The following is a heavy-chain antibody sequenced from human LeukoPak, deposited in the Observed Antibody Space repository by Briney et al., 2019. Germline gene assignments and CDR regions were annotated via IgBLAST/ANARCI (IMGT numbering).Heavy chain of an antibody. CDR2: ISAYNGNT. CDR3: AGSSSWLNWFDP. V-gene: IGHV1-18*01. CDR1: GYTFTSYG. Sequence: ASVKVSCKASGYTFTSYGISWVRQAPGQGLEWMGWISAYNGNTNYAQKLQGRVTMTTDTSTSTTYMELRSLRSDDTAVYYCAGSSSWLNWFDPWGQGTLVTVSS. D-gene: IGHD6-13*01. J-gene: IGHJ5*02.